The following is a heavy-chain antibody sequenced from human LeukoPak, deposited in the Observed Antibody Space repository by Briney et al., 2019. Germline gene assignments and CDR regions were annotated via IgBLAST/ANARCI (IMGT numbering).Heavy chain of an antibody. J-gene: IGHJ4*02. D-gene: IGHD3-10*01. CDR1: GYIFTNYG. Sequence: ASVRVSCKTSGYIFTNYGVSWVRQAPGQGLEWMGWINVYNGHTIYAQEFQGRVTLTTDTSTSTAYMDLRSLRSDDTAVYYCVRDSDHAPDYWGQGTLVTVSS. V-gene: IGHV1-18*01. CDR3: VRDSDHAPDY. CDR2: INVYNGHT.